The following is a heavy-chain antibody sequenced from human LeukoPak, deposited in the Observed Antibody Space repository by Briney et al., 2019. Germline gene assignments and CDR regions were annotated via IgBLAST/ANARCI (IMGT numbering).Heavy chain of an antibody. V-gene: IGHV3-13*01. Sequence: GGSLRLSCVASGFTFSNYEMLWVRQGTGGGLEWVSAIGATGATYYADSVQGRFTISRDDAKTSLYLQMNSLRVGDTAVYFCARDLGTGSVYTNRFDPWGQGTLITVSS. CDR3: ARDLGTGSVYTNRFDP. CDR1: GFTFSNYE. J-gene: IGHJ5*02. D-gene: IGHD1-7*01. CDR2: IGATGAT.